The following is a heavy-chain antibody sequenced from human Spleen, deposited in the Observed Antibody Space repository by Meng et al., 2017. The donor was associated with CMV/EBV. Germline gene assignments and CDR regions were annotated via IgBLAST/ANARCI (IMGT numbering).Heavy chain of an antibody. Sequence: SETLSLTCTVSGASISSYYWSWIRQAPGKGLEWIGYIYYSRSTNYNPSLKSRVTMSVDTSKNQFSLKLSSMTAADTAVYYCARRVFDVGGYGLDYWGQGTLVTVSS. J-gene: IGHJ4*02. D-gene: IGHD3-22*01. CDR2: IYYSRST. V-gene: IGHV4-59*01. CDR1: GASISSYY. CDR3: ARRVFDVGGYGLDY.